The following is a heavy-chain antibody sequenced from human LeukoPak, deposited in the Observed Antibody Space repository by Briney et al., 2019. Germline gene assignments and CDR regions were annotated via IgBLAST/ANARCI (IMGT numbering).Heavy chain of an antibody. Sequence: GSLRLSCAASGFSFSSYGMHWVRQAPGKGLEWVTFIRFDGTNKYYADSVKGRFTISRDNSKNTLYLQMNSLRAEDTAVYYCAPPGGLYDYVSYFDHWGQGTVVTVSS. CDR3: APPGGLYDYVSYFDH. J-gene: IGHJ4*02. D-gene: IGHD3-16*01. V-gene: IGHV3-30*02. CDR1: GFSFSSYG. CDR2: IRFDGTNK.